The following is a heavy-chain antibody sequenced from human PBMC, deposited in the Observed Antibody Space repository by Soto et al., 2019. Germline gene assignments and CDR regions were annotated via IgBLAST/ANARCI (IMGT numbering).Heavy chain of an antibody. J-gene: IGHJ6*02. CDR1: GGSFSGYY. Sequence: QVQLQQWGAGLLKPSETLSLTCAVYGGSFSGYYWSWIRQPPGKGLEWIGEINHSGSTNYNPSLKSRVTISVDTSKNQFSLKLSSVTAADTAVYYCARGLAPDVWGQGTTVTVSS. D-gene: IGHD3-3*02. CDR3: ARGLAPDV. V-gene: IGHV4-34*01. CDR2: INHSGST.